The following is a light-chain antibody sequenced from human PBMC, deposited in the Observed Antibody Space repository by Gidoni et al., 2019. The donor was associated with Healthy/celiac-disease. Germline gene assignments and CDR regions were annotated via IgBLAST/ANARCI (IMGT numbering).Light chain of an antibody. CDR1: QSVSSN. Sequence: EIVMTQSPATLSVSPGERATLSCRASQSVSSNLAWYQQKPGQAPRLLIYGASTRATGIPARFSGSVSGTEFTLTISSLQSEDFAVYSCQQYNNWPPDTFGQGTKLEIK. J-gene: IGKJ2*01. V-gene: IGKV3-15*01. CDR2: GAS. CDR3: QQYNNWPPDT.